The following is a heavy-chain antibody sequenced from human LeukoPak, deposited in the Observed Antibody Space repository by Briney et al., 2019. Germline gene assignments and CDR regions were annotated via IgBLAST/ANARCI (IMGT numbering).Heavy chain of an antibody. CDR2: IYYSGST. CDR1: GGSISSSSYY. Sequence: PSETLSLTCTVSGGSISSSSYYWGWTRQPPGKGLEWIGSIYYSGSTYYNPSLKSRVTISVDTSKNQFSLKLSSVTAADTAVYYCARLTIFGALDYWGQGTLVTVSS. D-gene: IGHD3-3*01. CDR3: ARLTIFGALDY. J-gene: IGHJ4*02. V-gene: IGHV4-39*01.